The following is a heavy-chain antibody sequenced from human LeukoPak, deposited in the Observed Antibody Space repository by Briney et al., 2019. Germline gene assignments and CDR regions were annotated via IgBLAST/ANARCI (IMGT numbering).Heavy chain of an antibody. V-gene: IGHV3-64*01. J-gene: IGHJ4*02. Sequence: PGGSLRLSCAASGFTFSSYAMHWVRQAPGKGLEYVSAISSNGGSTYYANSVKGRFTISRDNSKNTLYLQMNSLRAEDTAVYYCARAESGIAARPADYWGQGTLVTVSS. CDR2: ISSNGGST. D-gene: IGHD6-6*01. CDR1: GFTFSSYA. CDR3: ARAESGIAARPADY.